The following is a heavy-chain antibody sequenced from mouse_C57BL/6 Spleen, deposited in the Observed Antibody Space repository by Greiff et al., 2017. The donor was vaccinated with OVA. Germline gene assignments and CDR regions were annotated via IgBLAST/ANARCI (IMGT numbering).Heavy chain of an antibody. V-gene: IGHV1-52*01. CDR2: IDPSDSET. J-gene: IGHJ4*01. CDR3: EREGFITTVEGAMDY. CDR1: GYTFTSYW. Sequence: QVQLQQPGAELVRPGSSVKLSCKASGYTFTSYWMHWVKQRPIQGLEWIGNIDPSDSETHYNQKFKDKATLTVDKSSSTAYMQLSSLTSEDSAVYYCEREGFITTVEGAMDYWGQGTSVTVSS. D-gene: IGHD1-1*01.